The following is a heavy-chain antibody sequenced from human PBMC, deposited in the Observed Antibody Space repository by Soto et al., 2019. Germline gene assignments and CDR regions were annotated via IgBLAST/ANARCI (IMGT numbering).Heavy chain of an antibody. Sequence: QVQLVQSGAEVKKPGASVKVSCKASGYIFPDYYVHWVRQAPGEGLEWMGRINPNGGGTNYAQKFEGWATMTTDTSISTAYMELSRLNFDDTAVYYCARGEQLVHFDSWGQGTLVTVSS. CDR2: INPNGGGT. V-gene: IGHV1-2*04. J-gene: IGHJ4*01. CDR3: ARGEQLVHFDS. CDR1: GYIFPDYY. D-gene: IGHD6-6*01.